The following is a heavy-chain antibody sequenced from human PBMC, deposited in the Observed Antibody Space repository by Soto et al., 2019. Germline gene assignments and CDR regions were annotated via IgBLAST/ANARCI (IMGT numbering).Heavy chain of an antibody. V-gene: IGHV3-23*01. CDR1: VFTVINYA. Sequence: PWGPLRLSCAASVFTVINYAMTWVRQAPGMGLEWVSTISGSGVSTYYADSVKGRFTNSRDNSKNTLYLQMNTLRAEDTAVYYCAKRELDFWGQGALVTVSS. J-gene: IGHJ4*02. CDR2: ISGSGVST. CDR3: AKRELDF.